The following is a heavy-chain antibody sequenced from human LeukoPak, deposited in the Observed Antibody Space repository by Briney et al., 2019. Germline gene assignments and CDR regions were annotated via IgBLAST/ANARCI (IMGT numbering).Heavy chain of an antibody. D-gene: IGHD3-9*01. J-gene: IGHJ4*02. V-gene: IGHV4-4*07. CDR3: ARERIFTGYYTYFDY. Sequence: SETLSLTCTVSGGSISSYYWSWIRQPAGKGLEWIGRIYTSGSTNYNPSLKSRVTISVDTSKNQFSLKLSSVTAADTAVYYCARERIFTGYYTYFDYWGQGTLVTVSS. CDR2: IYTSGST. CDR1: GGSISSYY.